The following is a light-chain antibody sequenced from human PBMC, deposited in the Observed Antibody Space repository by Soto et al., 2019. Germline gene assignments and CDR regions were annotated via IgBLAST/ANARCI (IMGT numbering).Light chain of an antibody. CDR3: QQTYTTLSIT. J-gene: IGKJ5*01. CDR2: AAS. CDR1: ENISRH. V-gene: IGKV1-39*01. Sequence: DIQMTQSPSSLSGSVGDRVTITCRASENISRHLNWYQQKPGKAPKLLIYAASSLQNGVPSRFRGGGSGTDFTLTISNLQPEDFATSYCQQTYTTLSITFGHGTRLESK.